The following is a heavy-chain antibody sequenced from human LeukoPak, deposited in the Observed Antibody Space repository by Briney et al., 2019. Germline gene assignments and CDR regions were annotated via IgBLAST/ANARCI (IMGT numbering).Heavy chain of an antibody. CDR1: GYSFASSR. CDR3: ARHGHCTNGVCYSNYYYHMDV. J-gene: IGHJ6*03. Sequence: GESLKISCKGSGYSFASSRIGWVRQMPGKGVEGMGIIYPYDSDHRYSPSFEGQITISVDKSISTAYLQWSSLKASDTAVYYCARHGHCTNGVCYSNYYYHMDVWGKGTTVTVSS. D-gene: IGHD2-8*01. CDR2: IYPYDSDH. V-gene: IGHV5-51*01.